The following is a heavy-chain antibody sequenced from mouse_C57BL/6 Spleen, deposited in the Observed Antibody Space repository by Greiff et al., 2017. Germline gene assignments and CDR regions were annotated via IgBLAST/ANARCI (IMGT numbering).Heavy chain of an antibody. J-gene: IGHJ2*01. Sequence: QVQLQQSGAELARPGASVKMSCKASGYTFTSYTMHWVKQRPGQGLEWIGYINPSSGYTKYNQKFKSKATLTVDKPSSTAYMQLSSLTSEDSAVYYCARGGGNYVDYWGQGTTLTVSS. CDR2: INPSSGYT. CDR1: GYTFTSYT. V-gene: IGHV1-4*01. CDR3: ARGGGNYVDY.